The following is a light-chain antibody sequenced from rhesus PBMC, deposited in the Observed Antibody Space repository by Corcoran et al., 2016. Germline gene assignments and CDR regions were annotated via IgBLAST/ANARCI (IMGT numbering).Light chain of an antibody. V-gene: IGKV1-22*01. J-gene: IGKJ3*01. CDR2: KAS. CDR1: QGISSW. CDR3: QQDSSRPFT. Sequence: DIQMTQSPSSLSASVGDTVTITCRASQGISSWLAWYQQKTGKAPKLLIYKASSLQSGVPSRFSGGGSGTEFTITISSLQSEDFATYYCQQDSSRPFTFGPGTKLDIK.